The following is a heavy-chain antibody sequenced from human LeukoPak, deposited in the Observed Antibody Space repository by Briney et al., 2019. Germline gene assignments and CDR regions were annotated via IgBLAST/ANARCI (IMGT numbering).Heavy chain of an antibody. Sequence: GGSLRLSCAASGFTFSSYSMSWVRQAPGKGLEWVSVIYSGGSTYYADSVKGRFTISRDNSKNTLYLQMNSLRAEDTAVYYCARGVLARMGFDYWGQGTLVTVSS. CDR2: IYSGGST. CDR1: GFTFSSYS. V-gene: IGHV3-66*01. CDR3: ARGVLARMGFDY. D-gene: IGHD1-14*01. J-gene: IGHJ4*02.